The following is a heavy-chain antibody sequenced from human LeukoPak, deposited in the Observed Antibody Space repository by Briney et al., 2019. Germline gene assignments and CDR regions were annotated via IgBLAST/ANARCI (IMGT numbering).Heavy chain of an antibody. CDR1: GYTFTSYD. D-gene: IGHD2-2*01. CDR3: AREFVDIVVVPAALYMRYFQH. Sequence: ASVKVSCKASGYTFTSYDINWVRQAPGQGLEWMGWINPNSGGTNYAQKFQGRVTMTRDTSISTAYMELSRLRSDDTAVYYCAREFVDIVVVPAALYMRYFQHWGQGTLVTVSS. CDR2: INPNSGGT. J-gene: IGHJ1*01. V-gene: IGHV1-2*02.